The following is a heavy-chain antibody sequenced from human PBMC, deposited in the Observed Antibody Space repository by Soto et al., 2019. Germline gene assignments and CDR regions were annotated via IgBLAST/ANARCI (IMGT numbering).Heavy chain of an antibody. J-gene: IGHJ4*02. CDR3: ARRGPGTYFDY. CDR2: ISGSGGST. D-gene: IGHD6-13*01. Sequence: EVLLLESGGGLVQPGGSLRLSCAASGFTFSSYAMNWVRQAPGKGLEWVSVISGSGGSTYYADSVKGRFTISRDNSKNTLYLQMNSLGAEDTAVYYCARRGPGTYFDYWGQGTLVTVSS. V-gene: IGHV3-23*01. CDR1: GFTFSSYA.